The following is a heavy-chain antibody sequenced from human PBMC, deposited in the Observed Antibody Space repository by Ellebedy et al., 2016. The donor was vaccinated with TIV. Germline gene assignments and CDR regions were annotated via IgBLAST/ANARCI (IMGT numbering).Heavy chain of an antibody. CDR2: IYYSGST. D-gene: IGHD3-22*01. Sequence: SETLSLTXTVSGGSISSSSYYWGWIRQPPGKGLEWIGSIYYSGSTYYNPSLKSRVTISVDTSKNQFSLKLSSVTAADTAVYYCARTYYYDSSGYYPFDYWGQGTLVTVSS. CDR1: GGSISSSSYY. V-gene: IGHV4-39*07. CDR3: ARTYYYDSSGYYPFDY. J-gene: IGHJ4*02.